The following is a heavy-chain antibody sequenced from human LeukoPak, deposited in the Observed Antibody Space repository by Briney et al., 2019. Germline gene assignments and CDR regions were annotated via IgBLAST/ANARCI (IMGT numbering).Heavy chain of an antibody. V-gene: IGHV1-18*01. CDR2: ISAYNGKT. CDR1: GYTFTSYG. CDR3: ARTGYCSGGSCGRDWFDP. D-gene: IGHD2-15*01. J-gene: IGHJ5*02. Sequence: ASVKVSCKASGYTFTSYGISWVRQAPGQGLEWMGWISAYNGKTNYAQKLQGRVTMTTDTSTSTAYMELRSLRSDDTAVYYCARTGYCSGGSCGRDWFDPWGQGTLVTVSS.